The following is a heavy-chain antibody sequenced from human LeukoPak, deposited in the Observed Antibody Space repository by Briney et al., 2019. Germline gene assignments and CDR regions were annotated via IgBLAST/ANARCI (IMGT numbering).Heavy chain of an antibody. D-gene: IGHD1-26*01. V-gene: IGHV1-69*13. CDR3: ARGSGSYLIDY. Sequence: GASVKVSCKASGYTFTSYAMNWVRQAPGQGLEWMGGIIPIFGTANYAQKFQGRVTITADESTSTAYMELSSLRSEDTAVYYCARGSGSYLIDYWGQGTLVTVSS. CDR1: GYTFTSYA. J-gene: IGHJ4*02. CDR2: IIPIFGTA.